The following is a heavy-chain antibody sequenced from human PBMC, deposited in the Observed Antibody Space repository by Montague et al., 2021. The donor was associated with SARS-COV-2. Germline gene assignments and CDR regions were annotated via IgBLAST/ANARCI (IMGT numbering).Heavy chain of an antibody. J-gene: IGHJ3*02. D-gene: IGHD3-10*01. CDR3: ARPLVRGVPKAFDI. V-gene: IGHV4-39*01. Sequence: SETLSLTCTVSGGSITRNYYWGWIRQPPGKGLEWVGNIYYSGTTFINPSLKNRVTISVDASKNQFSLNLTSVTAADTAVYYCARPLVRGVPKAFDIWGQGALVIVSS. CDR2: IYYSGTT. CDR1: GGSITRNYY.